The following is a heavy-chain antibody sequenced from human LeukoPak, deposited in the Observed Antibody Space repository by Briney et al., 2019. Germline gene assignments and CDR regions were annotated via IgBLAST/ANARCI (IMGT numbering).Heavy chain of an antibody. D-gene: IGHD5-24*01. Sequence: GGSLRLSCAASGFIFSTYRMSWVRQAPGKGLEWVSLINDSGRRTYYADSVKGRFTVSRDNSKYTLYLQMNSLRVEDTAVYYCASSTYNYDYALDVWGQGITVTVSS. J-gene: IGHJ6*02. CDR1: GFIFSTYR. V-gene: IGHV3-23*01. CDR2: INDSGRRT. CDR3: ASSTYNYDYALDV.